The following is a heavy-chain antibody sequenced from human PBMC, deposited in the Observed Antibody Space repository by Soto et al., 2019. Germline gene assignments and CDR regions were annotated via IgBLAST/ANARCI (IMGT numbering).Heavy chain of an antibody. CDR3: ATGVDCSSTSCSYYYYGMDV. Sequence: GGSLRLSCAASGFTFSSYSMNWVRQAPGKGLEWVSSISSSSSYIYYADSVKGRFTISRDNAKNSLYLQMNSLRAEDTAVYYCATGVDCSSTSCSYYYYGMDVWGQGTTVTVS. CDR1: GFTFSSYS. D-gene: IGHD2-2*01. CDR2: ISSSSSYI. V-gene: IGHV3-21*01. J-gene: IGHJ6*02.